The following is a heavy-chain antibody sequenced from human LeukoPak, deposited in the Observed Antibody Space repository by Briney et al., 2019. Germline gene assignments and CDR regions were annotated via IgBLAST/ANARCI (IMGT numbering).Heavy chain of an antibody. J-gene: IGHJ3*02. V-gene: IGHV3-72*01. D-gene: IGHD3-22*01. CDR3: ARDGAEGDNSAFDI. CDR2: TRDKRRGYTT. CDR1: GVTLSNHH. Sequence: PGGSLRLSCAASGVTLSNHHMDWVRQAPGKGLEWVARTRDKRRGYTTEYAASVKGRFTISRDDSNTLVYLQMNSLKTEDTAVYFCARDGAEGDNSAFDIWGQGTVVTVSS.